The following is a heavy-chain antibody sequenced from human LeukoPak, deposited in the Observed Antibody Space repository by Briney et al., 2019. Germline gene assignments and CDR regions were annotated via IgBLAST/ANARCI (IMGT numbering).Heavy chain of an antibody. D-gene: IGHD3-22*01. CDR2: INHSGST. CDR3: AMSITMIIVIVKRPPTIDY. Sequence: SETLSLTCTVSSGSISSYYWSWIRQSPGKGLEWIGEINHSGSTNYNPSLKSRVTISVDTSKNQFSLKLSSVTAADTAVYYCAMSITMIIVIVKRPPTIDYWGQGTLVTVSS. J-gene: IGHJ4*02. CDR1: SGSISSYY. V-gene: IGHV4-34*01.